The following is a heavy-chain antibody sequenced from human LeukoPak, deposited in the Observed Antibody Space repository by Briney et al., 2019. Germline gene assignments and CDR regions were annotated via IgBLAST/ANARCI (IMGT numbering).Heavy chain of an antibody. J-gene: IGHJ6*02. Sequence: ASVKVSCKASGGTFSRYAISWVRQAPGRWLEWMGGIIPIFGTANYAQKFQGRVTITADESTSTAYMELSSLRSEDTAVCYCAGGDGDYLSIGGMDVWGQGTTVTVSS. CDR2: IIPIFGTA. D-gene: IGHD2/OR15-2a*01. CDR3: AGGDGDYLSIGGMDV. CDR1: GGTFSRYA. V-gene: IGHV1-69*13.